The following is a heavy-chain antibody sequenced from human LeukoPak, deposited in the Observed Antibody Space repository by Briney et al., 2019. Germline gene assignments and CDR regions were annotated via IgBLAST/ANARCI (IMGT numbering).Heavy chain of an antibody. D-gene: IGHD4-17*01. CDR2: IYSSGST. V-gene: IGHV4-59*01. Sequence: SETLSLTCNVSGGSIRGYYWSWIRQPPGKGLEWIGYIYSSGSTNYNPSLKSRVTISVDTSKNQFSLKLSSVTAADTAVYYCARVNDYGQLILFDYWGQGTLVTVSS. CDR1: GGSIRGYY. CDR3: ARVNDYGQLILFDY. J-gene: IGHJ4*02.